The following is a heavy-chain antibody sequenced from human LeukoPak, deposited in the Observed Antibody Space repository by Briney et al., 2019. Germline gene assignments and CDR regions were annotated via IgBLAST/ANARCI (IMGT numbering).Heavy chain of an antibody. CDR3: ARVPAMAGTYFDY. CDR2: IKEDGSEK. V-gene: IGHV3-7*04. CDR1: GFIFSRYW. Sequence: PGGSLRLSCAASGFIFSRYWMTWVRQAPGKGLEWVANIKEDGSEKYYVDSVKGRFTISRDNAENSLYLQMNSLRVEDTALYYCARVPAMAGTYFDYWGQGSLVTVSS. J-gene: IGHJ4*02. D-gene: IGHD5-24*01.